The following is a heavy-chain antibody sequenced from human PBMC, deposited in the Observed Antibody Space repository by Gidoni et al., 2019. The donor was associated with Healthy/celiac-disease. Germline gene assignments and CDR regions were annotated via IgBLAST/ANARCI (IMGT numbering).Heavy chain of an antibody. CDR2: SKSKTDGGTT. CDR3: TTDLARYFDYWGGF. Sequence: EVQLVESGGGLVKPGGSLRLSCAASGFTFSNAWMNWVRQAPGKGLEWVGRSKSKTDGGTTDYAAPVKGRFTISRDDSKNTLYLQMNSLKTEDTAVYYCTTDLARYFDYWGGFWGQGTLVTVSS. V-gene: IGHV3-15*07. D-gene: IGHD3-9*01. J-gene: IGHJ4*02. CDR1: GFTFSNAW.